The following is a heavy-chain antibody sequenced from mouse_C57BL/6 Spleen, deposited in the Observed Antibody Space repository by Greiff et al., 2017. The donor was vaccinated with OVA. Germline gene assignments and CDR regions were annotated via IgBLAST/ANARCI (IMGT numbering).Heavy chain of an antibody. Sequence: EVKLVESGGGLVQSGRSLRLSCATSGFTFSDFYMEWVRPAPGKGLEWIAASRNKANDYTTEYSASVKGRFIGSRDTTQSNLYRQMNALRAEDTAIYYCARDLAYWGQGTLVTVSA. CDR3: ARDLAY. CDR1: GFTFSDFY. V-gene: IGHV7-1*01. CDR2: SRNKANDYTT. J-gene: IGHJ3*01.